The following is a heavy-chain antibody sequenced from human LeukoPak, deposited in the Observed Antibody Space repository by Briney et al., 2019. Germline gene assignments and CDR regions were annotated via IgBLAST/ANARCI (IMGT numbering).Heavy chain of an antibody. CDR2: IYYSGST. CDR3: AKRITMVRGGSWFDP. J-gene: IGHJ5*02. V-gene: IGHV4-59*01. CDR1: GGSISSYY. D-gene: IGHD3-10*01. Sequence: SETLSLTCTVSGGSISSYYWSWVRQPPGKGLEWLGYIYYSGSTNYNPSLKSRVTISVDTSKNQFSLKLSSVTAADTAVYYCAKRITMVRGGSWFDPWGQGTLVTVSS.